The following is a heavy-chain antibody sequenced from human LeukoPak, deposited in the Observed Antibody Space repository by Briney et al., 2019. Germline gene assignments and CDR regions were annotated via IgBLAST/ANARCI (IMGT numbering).Heavy chain of an antibody. CDR2: ISGSGGST. Sequence: GGSLRLSCAASGFTFSSYAMSWVRQAPGKGLEWVSAISGSGGSTYYADSVKGRFTISRDNAKNSLYLQMNSLRAEDTAVYYCARDGVDTAMVFGMDVWGQGTTVTVSS. V-gene: IGHV3-23*01. CDR3: ARDGVDTAMVFGMDV. J-gene: IGHJ6*02. D-gene: IGHD5-18*01. CDR1: GFTFSSYA.